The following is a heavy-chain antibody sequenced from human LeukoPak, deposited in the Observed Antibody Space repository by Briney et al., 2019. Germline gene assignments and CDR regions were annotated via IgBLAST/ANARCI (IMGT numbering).Heavy chain of an antibody. J-gene: IGHJ4*02. CDR2: ISRSDSTI. D-gene: IGHD1-26*01. CDR3: AKGGPTGSNYFDF. CDR1: GFNLSDYY. V-gene: IGHV3-11*01. Sequence: GGSLRLSCAASGFNLSDYYMTWIRQAPGKGLEWVSYISRSDSTIYYADSVKGRFTISRDNAKNTLYLQMNSLRADDTAVYYCAKGGPTGSNYFDFWGQGTLVTVSS.